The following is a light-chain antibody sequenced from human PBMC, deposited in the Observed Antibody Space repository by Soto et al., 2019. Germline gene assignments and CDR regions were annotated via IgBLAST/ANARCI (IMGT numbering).Light chain of an antibody. Sequence: PGERTTLSCRASQSLINSLAWYQQKPGQAPRLLIYDASSRPTGIPARFSGSGSGTDFTLTIASLAPEYFAVDDCQHSSNPWTFGQGTKVEI. J-gene: IGKJ1*01. V-gene: IGKV3-11*01. CDR2: DAS. CDR3: QHSSNPWT. CDR1: QSLINS.